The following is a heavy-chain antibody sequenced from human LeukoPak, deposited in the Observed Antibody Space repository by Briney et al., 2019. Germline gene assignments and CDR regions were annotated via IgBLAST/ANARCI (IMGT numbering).Heavy chain of an antibody. D-gene: IGHD3-10*01. V-gene: IGHV1-2*02. CDR1: GYTFTGYY. J-gene: IGHJ4*02. Sequence: ASVKVSCKASGYTFTGYYMHWVRQAPGQGLEWMGWINPNSGGTNYAQKFQGRVTMTRDTSISTAYMELSRLRSDDTAVYYCARRGYYYGSGSPYYFDYWGQGTLVTVSS. CDR2: INPNSGGT. CDR3: ARRGYYYGSGSPYYFDY.